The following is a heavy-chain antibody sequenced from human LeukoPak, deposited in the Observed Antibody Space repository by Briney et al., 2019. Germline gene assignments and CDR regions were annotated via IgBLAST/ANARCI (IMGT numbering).Heavy chain of an antibody. CDR2: ISGSGGST. CDR3: AKGGHYYGSGRPGPPV. CDR1: GFTFSSYA. D-gene: IGHD3-10*01. V-gene: IGHV3-23*01. Sequence: GGSLRLSCAASGFTFSSYAMSWVRQAPGKRLEWVSAISGSGGSTYYADSVKGRFTISRDNSKNTLYLQMNSLRAEDTAVYYCAKGGHYYGSGRPGPPVWGQGTTVTVSS. J-gene: IGHJ6*02.